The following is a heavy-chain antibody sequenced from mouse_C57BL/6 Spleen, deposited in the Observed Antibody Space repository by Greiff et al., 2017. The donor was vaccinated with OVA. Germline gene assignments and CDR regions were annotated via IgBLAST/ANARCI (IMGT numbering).Heavy chain of an antibody. CDR3: AKEGTTVVNLYYFDY. CDR1: GFSLTSYG. J-gene: IGHJ2*01. D-gene: IGHD1-1*01. V-gene: IGHV2-5*01. Sequence: VKLMESGPGLVQPSQSLSITCTVSGFSLTSYGVHWVRQSPGKGLEWLGVIWRGGSTDYNAAFMSRLSITKDNSKSQVFFKMNSLQADDTAIYYCAKEGTTVVNLYYFDYWGQGTTLTVSS. CDR2: IWRGGST.